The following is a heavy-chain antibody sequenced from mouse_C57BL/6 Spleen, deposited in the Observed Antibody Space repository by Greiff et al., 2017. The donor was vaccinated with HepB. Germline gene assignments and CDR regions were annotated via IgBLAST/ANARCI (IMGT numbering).Heavy chain of an antibody. V-gene: IGHV5-17*01. D-gene: IGHD2-4*01. CDR3: ARGVYYDYPYYFDY. CDR2: ISSGSSTI. J-gene: IGHJ2*01. Sequence: EVMLVESGGGLVKPGGSLKLSCAASGFTFSDYGLHWVRQAPEKGLEWVAYISSGSSTIYYADTVKGRFTISRANAKNTLFLQMTSLRSEDTAMYYCARGVYYDYPYYFDYWGQGTTLTVSS. CDR1: GFTFSDYG.